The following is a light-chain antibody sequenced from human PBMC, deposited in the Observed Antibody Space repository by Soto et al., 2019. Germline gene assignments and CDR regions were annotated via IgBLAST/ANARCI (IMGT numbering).Light chain of an antibody. CDR1: RGISSY. CDR2: ATS. Sequence: IQLTQSPSSLSASVGDRVTSTCRASRGISSYLAWYQQKPGKAPKLLIYATSTLQGGVPSRFSGSGSGTEFTLTISGLQPDDFATYYCQQYNSYSYTFGQGTKVDIK. J-gene: IGKJ2*01. CDR3: QQYNSYSYT. V-gene: IGKV1-9*01.